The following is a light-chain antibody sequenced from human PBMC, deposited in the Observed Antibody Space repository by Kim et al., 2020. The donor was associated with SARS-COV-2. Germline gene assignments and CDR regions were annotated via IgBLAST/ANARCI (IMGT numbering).Light chain of an antibody. CDR1: SLRSYY. CDR3: NSRDSNGNVV. V-gene: IGLV3-19*01. J-gene: IGLJ2*01. Sequence: SSELTQDPAVSVALGQTVRITCQGDSLRSYYATWYQQKPGQAPLLVIYGKNNRPSGIPERFSGSSSGNTASLTITGTQAGDEADYYCNSRDSNGNVVFGG. CDR2: GKN.